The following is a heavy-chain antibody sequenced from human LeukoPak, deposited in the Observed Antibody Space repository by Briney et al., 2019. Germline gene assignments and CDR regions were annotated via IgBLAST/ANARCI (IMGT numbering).Heavy chain of an antibody. V-gene: IGHV4-59*01. CDR3: ARLLVVPAAIWDAFDI. Sequence: SETLSLTCTVSGGSISSYYWSWIRQPPGKGREWIGYIYYSGSTNYNPSLKSRVTISVDTSKNQFSLKLSSVTAADTAVHYCARLLVVPAAIWDAFDIWGQGTMVTVSS. D-gene: IGHD2-2*02. J-gene: IGHJ3*02. CDR2: IYYSGST. CDR1: GGSISSYY.